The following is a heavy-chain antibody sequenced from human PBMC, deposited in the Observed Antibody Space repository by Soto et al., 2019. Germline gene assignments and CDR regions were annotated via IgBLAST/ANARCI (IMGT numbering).Heavy chain of an antibody. V-gene: IGHV3-11*06. CDR2: ISSSSSYT. CDR3: ARDQLYGANWFDP. Sequence: QVQLVESGGGLVKPGGSLRLSCAASGFTFSDYYMSWIRQAPGKGLEWVSYISSSSSYTNYADSVKGRFTISRDNAKNSLYLQMNSPRAEDTAVYYCARDQLYGANWFDPWGQGTLVTVSS. D-gene: IGHD4-17*01. J-gene: IGHJ5*02. CDR1: GFTFSDYY.